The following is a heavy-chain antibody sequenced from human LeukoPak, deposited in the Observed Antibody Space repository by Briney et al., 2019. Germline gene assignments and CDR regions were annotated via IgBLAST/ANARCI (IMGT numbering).Heavy chain of an antibody. J-gene: IGHJ4*02. CDR2: ISGSGGST. CDR3: AKTESPPLLWFGELY. V-gene: IGHV3-23*01. Sequence: GGSLRLSCAASGFTFSSYAMSWVRQAPGKGLEWVSAISGSGGSTYYADSVKGRFTISRDNSKNTLYLQMNSLRAEDTAVYYCAKTESPPLLWFGELYWGQGTLVTVSS. D-gene: IGHD3-10*01. CDR1: GFTFSSYA.